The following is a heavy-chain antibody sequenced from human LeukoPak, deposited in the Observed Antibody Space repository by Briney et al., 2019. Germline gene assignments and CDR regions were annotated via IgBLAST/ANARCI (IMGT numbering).Heavy chain of an antibody. CDR1: GGSISSYY. J-gene: IGHJ4*02. Sequence: SETLSLTCTLSGGSISSYYWSWIRQPAGKGLGWIGRIYTSGSTNYNPSLKSRVTMSVDTSKNQFSLKLSSVTAADTAVYYCARGSGGSWDFDYWGQGTLVTVSS. D-gene: IGHD2-15*01. CDR2: IYTSGST. V-gene: IGHV4-4*07. CDR3: ARGSGGSWDFDY.